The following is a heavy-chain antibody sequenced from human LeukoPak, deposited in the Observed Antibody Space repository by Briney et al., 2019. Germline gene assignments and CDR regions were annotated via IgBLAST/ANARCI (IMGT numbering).Heavy chain of an antibody. V-gene: IGHV1-69*06. CDR1: GGTFSSYA. CDR2: IIPIFGTA. CDR3: ARRADYGGNLGDY. J-gene: IGHJ4*02. Sequence: SVKVSCKASGGTFSSYAISWVRQAPGQGLEWMGGIIPIFGTANYAQKFQGRVTITADKSTSTAYMELSSLRSEDTAVYYCARRADYGGNLGDYWGQGTLVTVSS. D-gene: IGHD4-23*01.